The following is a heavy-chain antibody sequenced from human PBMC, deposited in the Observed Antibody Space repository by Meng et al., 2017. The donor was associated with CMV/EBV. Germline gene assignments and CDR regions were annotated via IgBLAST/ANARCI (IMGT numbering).Heavy chain of an antibody. CDR1: GGSISSSSYY. J-gene: IGHJ3*02. CDR3: ARREGYYDSSGSRDAFDI. CDR2: IYYSGST. V-gene: IGHV4-39*01. Sequence: SETLSLTCTVSGGSISSSSYYWGWIRQPPGKGLEWIGSIYYSGSTHYNPSLKSRVTISVDTSKNQFSLKLSSVTAADTAVYYCARREGYYDSSGSRDAFDIWGQGTMVTVSS. D-gene: IGHD3-22*01.